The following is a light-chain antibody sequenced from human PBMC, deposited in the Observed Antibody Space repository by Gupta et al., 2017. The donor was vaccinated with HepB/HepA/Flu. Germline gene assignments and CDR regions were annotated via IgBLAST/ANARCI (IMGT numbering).Light chain of an antibody. J-gene: IGLJ3*02. CDR1: SSNIGNNY. V-gene: IGLV1-51*02. CDR2: ENN. CDR3: GTWDSSLSVADWV. Sequence: QSVLTQPPSVSAAPGTKVTISCSGSSSNIGNNYVSWYQQLPGTAPKLLIYENNKRPSGIPDRFSGSKSGTSATLGITGLQTGDEADYYGGTWDSSLSVADWVFGGGTKLTGL.